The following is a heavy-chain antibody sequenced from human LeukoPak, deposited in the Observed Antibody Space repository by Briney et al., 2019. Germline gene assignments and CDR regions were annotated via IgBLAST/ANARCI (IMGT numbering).Heavy chain of an antibody. CDR3: ARGLGDSSGYDP. Sequence: SETLSLTCTVSGGSISSGGYYWSWIRQHPGKGLEWIGYIYYSGSTYYNPSLKSRVTISVDTSKSQFSLKLSSVTAADTAVYYCARGLGDSSGYDPWGQGTLVTVSS. J-gene: IGHJ5*02. CDR1: GGSISSGGYY. CDR2: IYYSGST. D-gene: IGHD3-22*01. V-gene: IGHV4-31*03.